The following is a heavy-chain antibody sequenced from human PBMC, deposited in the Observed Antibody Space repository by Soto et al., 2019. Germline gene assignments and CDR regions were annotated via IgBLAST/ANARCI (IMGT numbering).Heavy chain of an antibody. J-gene: IGHJ4*02. CDR1: GFTFSDYA. CDR3: AKGGRQWLVTSDFNY. CDR2: VSHDGRNT. Sequence: VQLVESGGGVVQPARSLRLSCAASGFTFSDYAMHWVRQAPGKGLEWVAVVSHDGRNTHYADSVKGRFTISSDRFKNTVSLEMTSLRAEDTAVYYCAKGGRQWLVTSDFNYWGQGALVTVSS. D-gene: IGHD6-19*01. V-gene: IGHV3-30*18.